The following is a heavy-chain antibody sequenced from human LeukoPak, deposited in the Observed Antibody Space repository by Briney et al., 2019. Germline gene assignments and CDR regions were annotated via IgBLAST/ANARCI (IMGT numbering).Heavy chain of an antibody. CDR2: IYYSGST. J-gene: IGHJ5*02. CDR3: ARASPTRWFDP. CDR1: GVSINKYY. D-gene: IGHD2-15*01. V-gene: IGHV4-59*01. Sequence: SETLSLTCTVSGVSINKYYWSWIRQPPGKGLEWIGDIYYSGSTDHNPSLKSRVTISVDTSKNQFSLKLSSVTAADTAVYYCARASPTRWFDPWGQGTLVTVSS.